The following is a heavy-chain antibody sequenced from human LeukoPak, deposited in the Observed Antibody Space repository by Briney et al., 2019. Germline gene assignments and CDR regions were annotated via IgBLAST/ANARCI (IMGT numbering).Heavy chain of an antibody. Sequence: PSETLSLTCTVSGGSISTYYWNWIRLPPGKGLEWIGYFSYSGSTRYNPSLVSRVSISVDTSEKQFSLELRSVTAADTAVYYCARADYSGYDQRFDYWGQGTLVTVST. CDR1: GGSISTYY. J-gene: IGHJ4*02. CDR3: ARADYSGYDQRFDY. CDR2: FSYSGST. V-gene: IGHV4-59*01. D-gene: IGHD5-12*01.